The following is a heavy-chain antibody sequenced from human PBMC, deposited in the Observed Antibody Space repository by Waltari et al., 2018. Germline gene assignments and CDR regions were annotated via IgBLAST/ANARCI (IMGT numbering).Heavy chain of an antibody. CDR3: ARCITARTLGYWFDP. D-gene: IGHD6-6*01. V-gene: IGHV4-31*03. CDR2: IYDNVRT. Sequence: QVQLQESGPGLVKPSQTLSLTCPVSGGSISSDGYYWSWIRPHPGKGLEWIGSIYDNVRTSYNPSPPSRVSISVDTSKNQFSLKLTSVTAADTAMFYCARCITARTLGYWFDPWGQGTLVTVSS. CDR1: GGSISSDGYY. J-gene: IGHJ5*02.